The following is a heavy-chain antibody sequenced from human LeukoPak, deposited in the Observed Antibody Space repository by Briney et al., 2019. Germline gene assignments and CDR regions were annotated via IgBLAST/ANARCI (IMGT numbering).Heavy chain of an antibody. V-gene: IGHV3-23*01. Sequence: PGGSLRLSCVASGVTLSNYAMSWARQAPGKGLEWVSGISGSGGSTYYADSVKGRFTISRDNSKNTLYLQMNSLRAEDTAVYYCARDHSSGWYLHAEYFQHWGQGTLVTVSS. D-gene: IGHD6-19*01. CDR1: GVTLSNYA. CDR3: ARDHSSGWYLHAEYFQH. J-gene: IGHJ1*01. CDR2: ISGSGGST.